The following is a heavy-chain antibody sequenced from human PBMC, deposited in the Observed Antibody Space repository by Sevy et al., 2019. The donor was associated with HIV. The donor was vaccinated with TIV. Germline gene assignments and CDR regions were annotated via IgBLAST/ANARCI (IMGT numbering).Heavy chain of an antibody. V-gene: IGHV3-30*18. J-gene: IGHJ6*02. CDR1: GFAFSDYA. CDR2: ISYAGDNK. D-gene: IGHD2-15*01. CDR3: ANGHPDCSRDTCYTAHYYYDMDV. Sequence: GGSLRLSCAASGFAFSDYAMHWVRQAPGKGLEWVAAISYAGDNKYFADSVKGQFTVTKDNSKNTRYPEMNGLRAEDPDVYYSANGHPDCSRDTCYTAHYYYDMDVSGRGATVTVSS.